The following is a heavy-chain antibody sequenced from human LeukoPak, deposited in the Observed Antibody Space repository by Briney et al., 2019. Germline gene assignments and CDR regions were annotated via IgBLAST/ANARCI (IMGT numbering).Heavy chain of an antibody. CDR1: GGSISSGGYY. CDR2: IYHSGST. D-gene: IGHD3-22*01. Sequence: SQTLSLTCTVSGGSISSGGYYWSWIRQPPGKGLEWIGYIYHSGSTYYNPSLKSRVTISVDRSKSQFSLKLSSVTAADTAVYYCARGDSSGYYQTLGYWGQGTLVTVSS. CDR3: ARGDSSGYYQTLGY. J-gene: IGHJ4*02. V-gene: IGHV4-30-2*01.